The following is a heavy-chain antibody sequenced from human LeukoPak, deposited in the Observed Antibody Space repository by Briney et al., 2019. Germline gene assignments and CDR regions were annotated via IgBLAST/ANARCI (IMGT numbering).Heavy chain of an antibody. CDR2: ISAYNGNT. V-gene: IGHV1-18*01. D-gene: IGHD3-22*01. CDR3: ARRDFYDSSAFDI. CDR1: GYTFTSYD. J-gene: IGHJ3*02. Sequence: ASVKVSCKASGYTFTSYDINWLRQTPGQGLEWMGWISAYNGNTNYAQKLQGRVTMTTDTSTSTAYMELRSLRSDDTAVYYCARRDFYDSSAFDIWGQGTMVTVSS.